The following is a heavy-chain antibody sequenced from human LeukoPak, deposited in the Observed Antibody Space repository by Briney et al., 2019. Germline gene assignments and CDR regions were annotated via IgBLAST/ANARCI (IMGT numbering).Heavy chain of an antibody. D-gene: IGHD3-22*01. V-gene: IGHV3-48*01. CDR1: GFTFPSYT. Sequence: GGALRLSGAASGFTFPSYTMNGVRQAPGKGREWISYISGNSNNIFYADSVKGRFTVSRDNVKNALYLQLSGLRVEDTAVYYCVRDHYYDASGSDWGQGTLVTVSS. CDR3: VRDHYYDASGSD. J-gene: IGHJ4*02. CDR2: ISGNSNNI.